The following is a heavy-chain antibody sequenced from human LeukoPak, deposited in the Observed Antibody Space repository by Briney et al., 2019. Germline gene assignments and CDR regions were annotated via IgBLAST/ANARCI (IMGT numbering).Heavy chain of an antibody. CDR3: ARASAPGIAAAGIPSRPSY. CDR2: ISSSSSSTI. J-gene: IGHJ4*02. V-gene: IGHV3-48*01. CDR1: GFTFSSYS. D-gene: IGHD6-13*01. Sequence: PGGSLRLSCAASGFTFSSYSMNWVRQAPGKGLEWVSYISSSSSSTIYYADSVKGRFTISRDNAKNSLYLQMNSLRAEDTAVYYCARASAPGIAAAGIPSRPSYWGQGTLVTVSS.